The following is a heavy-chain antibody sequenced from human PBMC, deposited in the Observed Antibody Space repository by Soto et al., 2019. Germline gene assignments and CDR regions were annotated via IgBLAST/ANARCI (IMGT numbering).Heavy chain of an antibody. V-gene: IGHV4-31*03. CDR2: IYYSGST. CDR1: GGSISSGGYY. CDR3: ARDILGYCTNGVCYDYYYYGMDV. J-gene: IGHJ6*02. Sequence: TLSLTCTVSGGSISSGGYYWSWIRQHPGKGLEWIGYIYYSGSTYYNPSLKSRVTISVDTSKNQFSLKLSSVTAADTAVYYCARDILGYCTNGVCYDYYYYGMDVWGQGTTVTVSS. D-gene: IGHD2-8*01.